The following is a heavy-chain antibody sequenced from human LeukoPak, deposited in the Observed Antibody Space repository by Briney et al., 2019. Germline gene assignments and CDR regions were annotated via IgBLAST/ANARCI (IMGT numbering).Heavy chain of an antibody. J-gene: IGHJ2*01. V-gene: IGHV4-34*01. D-gene: IGHD3-10*01. CDR2: INHSGST. CDR3: ARFLGSQYWYFDL. CDR1: GGSFSGYY. Sequence: SETLSLTCAVYGGSFSGYYWSWIRQPPGKGLEWIGEINHSGSTNYNPSLKSRVTISVDTSKNQFSLKLSSVTAADTAVYYCARFLGSQYWYFDLWGRGTLVTVSS.